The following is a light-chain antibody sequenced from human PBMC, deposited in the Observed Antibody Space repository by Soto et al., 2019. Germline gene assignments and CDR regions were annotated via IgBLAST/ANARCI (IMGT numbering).Light chain of an antibody. CDR1: QSVGAY. CDR2: DAS. Sequence: EIVLTQSPATLSLSPGERATLSCRASQSVGAYLDWYQQKPGQASRLLIYDASNRASGIPARFSGSGSGTDFTRTISSLEPEDLAVYYCHQRSNWPPLPFGGVTKLAIK. V-gene: IGKV3-11*01. J-gene: IGKJ4*01. CDR3: HQRSNWPPLP.